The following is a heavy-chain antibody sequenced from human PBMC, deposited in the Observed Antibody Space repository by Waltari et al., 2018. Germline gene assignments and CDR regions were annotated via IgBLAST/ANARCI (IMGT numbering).Heavy chain of an antibody. J-gene: IGHJ4*02. Sequence: QVQLQQWGAGLLKPSETLSLTCAVYGGSFSGYYWSWIRQPPGRGLEWIGEINHSGSTNDNPSLKGRVTISVDTSKNQFSLKLSSVTAADTAVYYCARPRSPGPSRYFDYWGQGTLVTVSS. CDR2: INHSGST. CDR1: GGSFSGYY. CDR3: ARPRSPGPSRYFDY. V-gene: IGHV4-34*01.